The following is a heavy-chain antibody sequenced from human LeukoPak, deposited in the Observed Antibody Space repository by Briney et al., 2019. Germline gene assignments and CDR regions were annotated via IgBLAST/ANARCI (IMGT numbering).Heavy chain of an antibody. CDR3: ARDETNYYGSGSYFLNWFDP. V-gene: IGHV1-2*02. Sequence: ASVKVSCKASGYTSTGYYMHWVRQAPGQGLEWMGWINPNSGGTNYAQKFQGRVTMTRDTSISTAYMELSRLRSDDTAVYYCARDETNYYGSGSYFLNWFDPWGQGTLVTVSS. CDR2: INPNSGGT. D-gene: IGHD3-10*01. J-gene: IGHJ5*02. CDR1: GYTSTGYY.